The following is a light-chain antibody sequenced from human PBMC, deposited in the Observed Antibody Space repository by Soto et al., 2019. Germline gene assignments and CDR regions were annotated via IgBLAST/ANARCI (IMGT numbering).Light chain of an antibody. V-gene: IGLV2-14*03. Sequence: QSALTQPASVSGSPGQSITISCTGTSSDVGNNNYVSWYQHNPGRAPKVMICDVTNRPSGVSNRFSGSKSGNTASLTISGLQAEEEADYYCSSFTGSSYVFGTGTKLPVL. CDR1: SSDVGNNNY. CDR2: DVT. J-gene: IGLJ1*01. CDR3: SSFTGSSYV.